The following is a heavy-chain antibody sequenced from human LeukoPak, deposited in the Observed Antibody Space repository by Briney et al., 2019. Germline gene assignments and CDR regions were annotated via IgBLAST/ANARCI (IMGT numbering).Heavy chain of an antibody. J-gene: IGHJ4*02. CDR2: INAGNGNT. V-gene: IGHV1-3*01. CDR3: ARRPLPGSSSPIDY. Sequence: GASVKVSCKASGYTFTSYAMHWVRQAPGQRLEWMGWINAGNGNTKYSQKFQGRVTITRDTSASTAYMGLSSLRSEDTAVYYCARRPLPGSSSPIDYWGQGTLVTVSS. CDR1: GYTFTSYA. D-gene: IGHD6-13*01.